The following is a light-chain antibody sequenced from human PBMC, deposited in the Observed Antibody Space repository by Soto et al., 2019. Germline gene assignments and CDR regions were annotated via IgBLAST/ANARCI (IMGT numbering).Light chain of an antibody. J-gene: IGKJ1*01. CDR3: QQSGA. Sequence: EIVLTQSPGTLSLSPGERATLSCRASQSVSSSYLAWYQQKPGQAPRLLIYGASSRATGIPDRFSGSGSGTDFTLTISRLEPEDFAVYYCQQSGAFGQGTKGEIK. CDR2: GAS. V-gene: IGKV3-20*01. CDR1: QSVSSSY.